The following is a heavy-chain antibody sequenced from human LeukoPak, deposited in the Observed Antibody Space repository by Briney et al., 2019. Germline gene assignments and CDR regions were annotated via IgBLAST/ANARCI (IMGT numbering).Heavy chain of an antibody. CDR3: ARGGCSSTSCYSPGWFDP. J-gene: IGHJ5*02. Sequence: ASVKVSCKASGYTFTSYAMNWVRQAPGQGLEWMGWINTNTGNPTYAQGFTGRFVFPLDTSVSTAYLQISSLKAEDTAVYYCARGGCSSTSCYSPGWFDPWGQGTLVTVSS. V-gene: IGHV7-4-1*02. CDR2: INTNTGNP. CDR1: GYTFTSYA. D-gene: IGHD2-2*01.